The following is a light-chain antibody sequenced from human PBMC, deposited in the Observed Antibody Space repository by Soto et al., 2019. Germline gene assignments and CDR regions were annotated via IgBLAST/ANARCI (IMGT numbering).Light chain of an antibody. CDR2: GNS. CDR1: SANIGAGYD. J-gene: IGLJ2*01. Sequence: QSVLTQPPSVSGSPGQRVTISCTVSSANIGAGYDVHWYQPLQGPAPILLIYGNSNRPSGVPDRFSFSKSGTSASLAITGILQYEEADYYCRAYYSSMSVVFGGGTKLTVL. CDR3: RAYYSSMSVV. V-gene: IGLV1-40*01.